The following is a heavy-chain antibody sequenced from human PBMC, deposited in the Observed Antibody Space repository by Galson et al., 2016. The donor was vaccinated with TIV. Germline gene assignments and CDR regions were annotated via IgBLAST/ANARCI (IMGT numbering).Heavy chain of an antibody. Sequence: ETLSLTCTVSGASISTSSNYWVWIRQPPGKGLEWIGTIFYSGVTYYNWSLKSRVTISIDTSKRQFSLNVRSMTAADTAVYYCARRHQWLGGSFDFWGQGTMVAVS. D-gene: IGHD6-19*01. J-gene: IGHJ3*01. V-gene: IGHV4-39*01. CDR3: ARRHQWLGGSFDF. CDR2: IFYSGVT. CDR1: GASISTSSNY.